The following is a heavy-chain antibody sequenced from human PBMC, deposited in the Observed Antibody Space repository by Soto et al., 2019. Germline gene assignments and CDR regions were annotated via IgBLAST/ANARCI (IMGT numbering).Heavy chain of an antibody. J-gene: IGHJ6*02. CDR3: AGPRPPHDYGDYYYGMDV. Sequence: SVKVSCKASGGTFSSYAISWVRQAPGQGLEWMGGIIPIFGTANYAQKFQGRVTITADESTSTAYMELSSLRSEDTAVYYCAGPRPPHDYGDYYYGMDVWGQGTTVTVSS. CDR2: IIPIFGTA. CDR1: GGTFSSYA. V-gene: IGHV1-69*13. D-gene: IGHD4-17*01.